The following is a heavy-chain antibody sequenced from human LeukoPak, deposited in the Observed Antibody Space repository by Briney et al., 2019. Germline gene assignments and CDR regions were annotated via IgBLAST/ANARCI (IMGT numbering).Heavy chain of an antibody. D-gene: IGHD6-13*01. CDR1: GSTFSSYE. V-gene: IGHV3-48*03. J-gene: IGHJ3*02. Sequence: GGSLRLSCAASGSTFSSYEMNWGRQAPGKGLEWVSYISSSGSTIYYADSVKGRFTISRDNAKNSLYLQMNSLRAEDTAVYYCATLAAAAPGAFDIWGQGTMVTVSS. CDR2: ISSSGSTI. CDR3: ATLAAAAPGAFDI.